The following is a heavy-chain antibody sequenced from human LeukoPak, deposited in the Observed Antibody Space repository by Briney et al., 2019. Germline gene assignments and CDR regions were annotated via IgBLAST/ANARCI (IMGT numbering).Heavy chain of an antibody. CDR2: ISGNGRDT. Sequence: GGSLRLSCAGSGFTFSSFAMSGVRQAPGKGLQWVSTISGNGRDTYYADSVEGRFTISRDNSKNTLSLQMNSLRAEDTAIYYCAKDRASGGPGVRFNPWGQGTLVTVSA. V-gene: IGHV3-23*01. J-gene: IGHJ5*02. CDR1: GFTFSSFA. CDR3: AKDRASGGPGVRFNP. D-gene: IGHD4-23*01.